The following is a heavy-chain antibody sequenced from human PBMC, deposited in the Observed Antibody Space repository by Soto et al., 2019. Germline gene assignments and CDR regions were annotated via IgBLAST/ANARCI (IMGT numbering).Heavy chain of an antibody. J-gene: IGHJ5*02. CDR1: GGSVSSGSYY. D-gene: IGHD3-22*01. Sequence: PSETLSLTCTVSGGSVSSGSYYWSWIRQPPGKGLEWIGYIYYSGGTNYNPSLKSRVTISVDTSKNQFSLKLSSVTAADTAVYYCARGYYYYDSSGYWGPWFDPWGQGTLVTVSS. V-gene: IGHV4-61*01. CDR2: IYYSGGT. CDR3: ARGYYYYDSSGYWGPWFDP.